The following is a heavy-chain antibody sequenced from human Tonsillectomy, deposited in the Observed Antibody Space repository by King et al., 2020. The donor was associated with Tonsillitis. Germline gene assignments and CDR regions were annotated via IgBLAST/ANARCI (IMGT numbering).Heavy chain of an antibody. CDR1: GYSFTSYW. D-gene: IGHD6-13*01. CDR2: IYPGDSDA. Sequence: QLVQSGAEVKKPGESLKISCKGFGYSFTSYWNGWVRQMPGKGREWMGIIYPGDSDARYSPCFQGQGTISADKSISTAYLQWSSLKASDTAMYYCARLTGYSSRVGKDWGQGTLVTVSS. V-gene: IGHV5-51*01. CDR3: ARLTGYSSRVGKD. J-gene: IGHJ4*02.